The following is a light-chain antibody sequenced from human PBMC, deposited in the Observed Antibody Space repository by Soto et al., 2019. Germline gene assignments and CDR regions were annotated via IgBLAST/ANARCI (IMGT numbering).Light chain of an antibody. V-gene: IGKV1-27*01. Sequence: DIPMTQSPSSLSASVGDRVTITCRASPGISNYLAWYQQKPGKVPKLLIYAASTLQSGVPSRFSGSGSGTDFTLTISGLQPEDVATYYCQKFNSAPYTFGQGTKLEIK. CDR2: AAS. CDR1: PGISNY. J-gene: IGKJ2*01. CDR3: QKFNSAPYT.